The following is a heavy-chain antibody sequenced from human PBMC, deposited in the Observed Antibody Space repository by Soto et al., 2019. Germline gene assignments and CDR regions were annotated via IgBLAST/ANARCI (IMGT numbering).Heavy chain of an antibody. D-gene: IGHD6-19*01. CDR3: ARDQREWLERGHLDY. Sequence: QVQLVQSGAEVRKPGASVKVSCKASGYTFTGYYMHWVRQAPGQGPEWMGWINPKTGGTNYAQKFQARVTMTTDTSISTAYMELSGLRSVDTAVYYCARDQREWLERGHLDYWGQGTLVTVSS. V-gene: IGHV1-2*02. CDR1: GYTFTGYY. CDR2: INPKTGGT. J-gene: IGHJ4*02.